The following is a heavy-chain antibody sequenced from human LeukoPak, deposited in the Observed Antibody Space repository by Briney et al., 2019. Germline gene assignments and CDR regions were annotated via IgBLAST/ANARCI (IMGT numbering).Heavy chain of an antibody. D-gene: IGHD6-13*01. V-gene: IGHV4-34*01. J-gene: IGHJ4*02. CDR3: ARGPALGYSSSWYDY. Sequence: SETLSLTCAVYGGSFSGYYWSWIRQPPGKGLEWIGEINHSGSTNYNPSLKSRVTISVDTSNNQFSLKLSSVTAADTAVYYSARGPALGYSSSWYDYWGQGTLVTVSS. CDR2: INHSGST. CDR1: GGSFSGYY.